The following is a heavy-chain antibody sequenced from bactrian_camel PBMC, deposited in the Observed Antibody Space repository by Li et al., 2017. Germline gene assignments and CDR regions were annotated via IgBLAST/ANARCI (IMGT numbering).Heavy chain of an antibody. J-gene: IGHJ6*01. CDR2: ITSDGAT. D-gene: IGHD7*01. V-gene: IGHV3S53*01. Sequence: HVQLVESGGGSVQAGGSLRLSCTASGFTRNDADMGWYRQSPGNECDSVATITSDGATYYRDSVKGRFTISRDNAKNTVYLQPNSLKPEDTARYYCTTDFLPWRDETFRYWGQGTQVTVS. CDR3: TTDFLPWRDETFRY. CDR1: GFTRNDAD.